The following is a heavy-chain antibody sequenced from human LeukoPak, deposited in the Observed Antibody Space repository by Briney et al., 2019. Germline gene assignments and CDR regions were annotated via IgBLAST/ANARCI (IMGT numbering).Heavy chain of an antibody. CDR2: IYYSGST. CDR3: ASNSGGSVYYYYMDV. D-gene: IGHD3-10*01. CDR1: GVSISSGGYY. V-gene: IGHV4-30-4*08. J-gene: IGHJ6*03. Sequence: PSETLSLTCTVSGVSISSGGYYRSWIRQPPGKGLEWIGYIYYSGSTYYNPSLKSRVTISVDTSKNQFSLKLSSVTAADTAVYYCASNSGGSVYYYYMDVWGKGTTVTVSS.